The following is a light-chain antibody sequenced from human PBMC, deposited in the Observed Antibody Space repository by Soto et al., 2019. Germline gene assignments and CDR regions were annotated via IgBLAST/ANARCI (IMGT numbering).Light chain of an antibody. Sequence: EGVLTQSPALLSMSPGKRATLSCRASQSVSSYFAWYQQKPGQAPRLLIYDASNRATGVPARFSGSGSGTDFTLTISSLEPEDFAVYYCQQRRYWPVTFGQGTKVDIK. CDR3: QQRRYWPVT. CDR1: QSVSSY. V-gene: IGKV3-11*01. J-gene: IGKJ1*01. CDR2: DAS.